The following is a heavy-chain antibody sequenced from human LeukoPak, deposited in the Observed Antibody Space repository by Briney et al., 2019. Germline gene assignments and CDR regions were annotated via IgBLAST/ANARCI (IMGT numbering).Heavy chain of an antibody. Sequence: GASVKVSCKASGYTFTSYGISWVRQAPGQGLEWMGWISAYNGNTNYAQKLQGRVTMTTDTSTSTAYMELRGLRSDDTAVYYCARASELLLDYYGMDVWGQGTTVTVSS. CDR3: ARASELLLDYYGMDV. CDR1: GYTFTSYG. D-gene: IGHD2-15*01. V-gene: IGHV1-18*01. CDR2: ISAYNGNT. J-gene: IGHJ6*02.